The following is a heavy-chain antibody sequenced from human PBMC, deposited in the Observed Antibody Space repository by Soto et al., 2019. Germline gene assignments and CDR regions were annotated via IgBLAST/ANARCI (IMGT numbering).Heavy chain of an antibody. Sequence: QVQLVESGGGVVQPWRSLRLSCAVSGFTFSSYGLHWVRQAPDKGLEWVAVISYDGSNKYDADSVKGRFTISRDNSKNTLYLQMNSLRTEDRRVYYCAKGLVSYGAHGAPLATMDVWGQGTRVTVSS. CDR1: GFTFSSYG. V-gene: IGHV3-30*18. CDR3: AKGLVSYGAHGAPLATMDV. CDR2: ISYDGSNK. D-gene: IGHD4-17*01. J-gene: IGHJ6*02.